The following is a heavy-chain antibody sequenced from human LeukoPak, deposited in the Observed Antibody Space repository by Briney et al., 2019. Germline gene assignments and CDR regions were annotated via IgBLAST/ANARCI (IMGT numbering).Heavy chain of an antibody. Sequence: ASVKVSCKASGGTFSSYSISWVRQAPGQGLEWMGWISANDGNTDYPQKLQGRVTMTTDTSTSTAYMELRSLRSDDTAVYYCARESHVTREDYWGQGTLVTVSS. CDR3: ARESHVTREDY. D-gene: IGHD3-10*01. J-gene: IGHJ4*02. V-gene: IGHV1-18*01. CDR2: ISANDGNT. CDR1: GGTFSSYS.